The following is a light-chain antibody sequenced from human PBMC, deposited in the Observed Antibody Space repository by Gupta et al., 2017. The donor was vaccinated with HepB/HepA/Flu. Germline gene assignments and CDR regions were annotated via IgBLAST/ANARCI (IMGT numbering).Light chain of an antibody. CDR1: QSGLYSPNNKNY. J-gene: IGKJ2*02. CDR2: WAS. Sequence: DIVMTQSPDSLAVSLGERATINCKSSQSGLYSPNNKNYLAWYQQKPGQPPKLLIYWASTRESGVPDRFSGSGSGTDFTLTISSLQAEDVAVYYCQQNDSTPCTFGQGTKVEIK. V-gene: IGKV4-1*01. CDR3: QQNDSTPCT.